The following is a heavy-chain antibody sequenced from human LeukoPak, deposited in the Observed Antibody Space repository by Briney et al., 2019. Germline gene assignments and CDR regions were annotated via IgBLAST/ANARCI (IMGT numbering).Heavy chain of an antibody. J-gene: IGHJ4*02. D-gene: IGHD2-21*02. CDR3: ARLRDSKTKSADY. CDR1: GYSISSGYC. Sequence: NASETLSLTCAVSGYSISSGYCWGWIRQPPGKGLEWIGSTYHSGSTYYNPSLKSRVTISVDTSKNQFSLKLSSVTAADTAVYYCARLRDSKTKSADYWGQGTLVTVSS. CDR2: TYHSGST. V-gene: IGHV4-38-2*01.